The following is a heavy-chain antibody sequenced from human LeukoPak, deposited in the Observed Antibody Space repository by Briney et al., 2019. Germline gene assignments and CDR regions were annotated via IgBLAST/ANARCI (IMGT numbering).Heavy chain of an antibody. V-gene: IGHV4-39*01. Sequence: PSETLSLTCTVSGGSISTTAYYWGWIRQPPGKGLEWIGSVFYTGNTFYNPSLKSRVTISVDTSKNQFSLKLSSVTAADTAVYYCARHDILTGNYYFDYWGQGTLVTVSS. CDR2: VFYTGNT. J-gene: IGHJ4*02. CDR1: GGSISTTAYY. D-gene: IGHD3-9*01. CDR3: ARHDILTGNYYFDY.